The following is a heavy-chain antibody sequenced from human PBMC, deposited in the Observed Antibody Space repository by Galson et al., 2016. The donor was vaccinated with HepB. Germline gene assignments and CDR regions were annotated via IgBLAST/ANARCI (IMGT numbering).Heavy chain of an antibody. CDR2: ISSTGSSI. CDR1: GFDFRRYA. D-gene: IGHD5-24*01. Sequence: SLRLSCAASGFDFRRYAMNWVRQAPGKGLQWLSYISSTGSSIYYADSVKGRLTVPRDNGRSSLFLQLDDLRDEDTAIYYCARGPRWLQLGYYFDDWGQGVLVTVSS. V-gene: IGHV3-48*02. J-gene: IGHJ4*02. CDR3: ARGPRWLQLGYYFDD.